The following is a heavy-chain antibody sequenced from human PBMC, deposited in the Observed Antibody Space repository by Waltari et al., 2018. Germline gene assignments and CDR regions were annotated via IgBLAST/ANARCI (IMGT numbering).Heavy chain of an antibody. CDR3: AKAGVSSQYYFDY. CDR1: GFTFSSYG. V-gene: IGHV3-30*18. Sequence: QVQLVESGGGVVQPGRSLRLSCAASGFTFSSYGMHWVRQAPGKGLEWVAVISYDGSNKYYADSVKGRFTISRDNSKHTLYLQMNSLRAEDTAVYYCAKAGVSSQYYFDYWGQGTLVTVSS. J-gene: IGHJ4*02. CDR2: ISYDGSNK. D-gene: IGHD6-19*01.